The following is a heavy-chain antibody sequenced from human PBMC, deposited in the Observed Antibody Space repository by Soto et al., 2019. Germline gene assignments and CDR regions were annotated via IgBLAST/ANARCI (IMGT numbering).Heavy chain of an antibody. D-gene: IGHD1-26*01. CDR3: ARQSGGYYYYGMDV. V-gene: IGHV4-59*08. J-gene: IGHJ6*02. CDR2: IYYSGTT. CDR1: GGSISDYY. Sequence: SETLSLTCTVSGGSISDYYWSWIRQPPGKGLEWIGYIYYSGTTNYSPSLKSRVTISVDTSKNQFSLELSSVTAADSAIYYCARQSGGYYYYGMDVWGQGTTVTVS.